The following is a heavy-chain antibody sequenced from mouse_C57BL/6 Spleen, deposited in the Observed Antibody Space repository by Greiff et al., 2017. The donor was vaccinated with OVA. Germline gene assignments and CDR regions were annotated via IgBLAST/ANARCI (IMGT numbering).Heavy chain of an antibody. CDR2: IRNKANGYTT. CDR1: GFTFTDYY. Sequence: EVKLMESGGGLVQPGGSLSLSCAASGFTFTDYYMSWVRQPPGKALEWLGFIRNKANGYTTEYSASVKGRFTISRDNSQSILYLQMNALRAEDSATYYCARYSQFRRWYFDVWGTGTTVTVSS. J-gene: IGHJ1*03. CDR3: ARYSQFRRWYFDV. V-gene: IGHV7-3*01.